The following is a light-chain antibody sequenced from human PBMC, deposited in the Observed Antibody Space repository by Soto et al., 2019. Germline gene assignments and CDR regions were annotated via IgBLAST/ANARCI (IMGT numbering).Light chain of an antibody. CDR2: EVS. CDR3: CSYAGSSTPLI. Sequence: QSALTQPASLSVSPGQSITISCTGTSSDVGSYNLVSWYQQHPGKAPKLVIYEVSKRPSGVSNRFSGSKSGNTASLTISGLQAEDEADYYCCSYAGSSTPLIFGTGTKVTVL. CDR1: SSDVGSYNL. J-gene: IGLJ1*01. V-gene: IGLV2-23*02.